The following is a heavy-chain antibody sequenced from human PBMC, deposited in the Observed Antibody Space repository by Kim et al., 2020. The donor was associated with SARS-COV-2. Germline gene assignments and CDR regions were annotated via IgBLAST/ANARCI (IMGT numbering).Heavy chain of an antibody. CDR2: ISGSGGST. J-gene: IGHJ3*02. Sequence: GGSLRLSCAASGFTFSSYAMSWVRQAPGKGLEWVSAISGSGGSTYYADSVKGRFTISSDNSKNTLYLQMNSLRAEDTAVYYCAKIHCSSTSCRYPRHAFDIGGQGTMVTVSS. CDR1: GFTFSSYA. D-gene: IGHD2-2*01. CDR3: AKIHCSSTSCRYPRHAFDI. V-gene: IGHV3-23*01.